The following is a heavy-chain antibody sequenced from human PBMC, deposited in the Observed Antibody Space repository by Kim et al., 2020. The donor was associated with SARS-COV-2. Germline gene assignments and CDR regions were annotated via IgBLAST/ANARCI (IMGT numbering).Heavy chain of an antibody. V-gene: IGHV4-39*01. CDR1: GGSISSSSHY. Sequence: SETLSLTCTVSGGSISSSSHYWGWIRQPPGKGLEWIASIYYTGTTNYNPSLKSRVTISVDTSKNQFSLKLSVVTAADTAVYYCARHGSSGYPYHYYGMDVWGQGNTVIVSS. CDR3: ARHGSSGYPYHYYGMDV. J-gene: IGHJ6*02. D-gene: IGHD6-13*01. CDR2: IYYTGTT.